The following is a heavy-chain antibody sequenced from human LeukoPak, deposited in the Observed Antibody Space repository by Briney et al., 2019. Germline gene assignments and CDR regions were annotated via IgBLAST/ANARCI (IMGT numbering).Heavy chain of an antibody. CDR3: ASPSHDTSGYYSFVY. CDR1: GNTFTDYY. CDR2: INPNSGGT. J-gene: IGHJ4*02. D-gene: IGHD3-22*01. Sequence: GASVKVSCKASGNTFTDYYMHWVRQAPGQGLEWMGWINPNSGGTNFAQKFQGRVTMTRNTSISTAYMEVTRLRSDDTAVYYCASPSHDTSGYYSFVYWGQGALVTVSS. V-gene: IGHV1-2*02.